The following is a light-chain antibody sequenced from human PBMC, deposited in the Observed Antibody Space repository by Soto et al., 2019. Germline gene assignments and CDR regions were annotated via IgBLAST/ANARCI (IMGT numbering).Light chain of an antibody. J-gene: IGKJ1*01. CDR1: QSVSSSY. CDR3: QQYGSSPWT. CDR2: GTS. Sequence: EIVLTQSPGTLSLSPGQRATLSCRASQSVSSSYLAWYQQKPGQAPRLLIYGTSSRATGIPDRFSGSGYGTDFTLTISRLEPEDFAVYYCQQYGSSPWTVGQGTKVEIK. V-gene: IGKV3-20*01.